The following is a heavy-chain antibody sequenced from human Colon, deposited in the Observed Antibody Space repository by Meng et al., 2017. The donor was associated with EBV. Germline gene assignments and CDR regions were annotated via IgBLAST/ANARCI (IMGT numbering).Heavy chain of an antibody. V-gene: IGHV4-4*02. D-gene: IGHD1-26*01. CDR3: ARGKQDAWELLAY. CDR2: IDDSGST. J-gene: IGHJ4*02. CDR1: GVSSSSNIR. Sequence: QVQLQESGPGLVKPSGTLSITCGVSGVSSSSNIRWTWVRQPPGKGLEWIGDIDDSGSTNYNPSLNSRISISLDKSKNHFSLKVNSVTAADTAVYYCARGKQDAWELLAYWGQGALVTVSS.